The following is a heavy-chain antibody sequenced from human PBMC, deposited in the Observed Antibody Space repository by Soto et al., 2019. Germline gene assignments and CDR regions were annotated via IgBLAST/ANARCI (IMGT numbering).Heavy chain of an antibody. CDR2: IYYSGST. V-gene: IGHV4-39*01. CDR1: GGSISSSSYY. CDR3: AIRYLLLHYYYYIDV. Sequence: PSETLSLTCTVSGGSISSSSYYWGWIRQPPGKGLEWIGSIYYSGSTYYNPSLKSRVTISVDTSKNQFSLKLSSVTAADTAVYYCAIRYLLLHYYYYIDVWGKGTTVTGSS. J-gene: IGHJ6*03. D-gene: IGHD2-15*01.